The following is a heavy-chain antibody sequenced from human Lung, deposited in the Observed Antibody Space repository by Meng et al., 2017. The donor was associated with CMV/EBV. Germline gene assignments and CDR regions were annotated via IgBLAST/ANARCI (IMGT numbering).Heavy chain of an antibody. CDR1: GFTFSTAY. D-gene: IGHD5-12*01. Sequence: ELQLVESGGGWVKPGGSLRLSCEGSGFTFSTAYMTWVRQVPGKRLEWVGRIKSKPDGETIDYAAPVKGRFTISRDDSKTTVYLQMNSLKTEDTAVYYCSGHIDYWGQGTLVTVSS. J-gene: IGHJ4*02. CDR3: SGHIDY. V-gene: IGHV3-15*01. CDR2: IKSKPDGETI.